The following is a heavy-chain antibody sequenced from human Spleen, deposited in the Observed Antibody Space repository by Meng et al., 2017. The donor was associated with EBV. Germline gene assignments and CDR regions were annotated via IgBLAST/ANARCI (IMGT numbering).Heavy chain of an antibody. V-gene: IGHV1-18*01. CDR3: ARDSGNHGGLYYFDY. CDR1: GYSFTSYG. CDR2: ISPYVGDT. J-gene: IGHJ4*02. Sequence: QVQLVQSGAEVKKPGASVKVSCKASGYSFTSYGFSWVRQAPGQGLEWMGWISPYVGDTNYAQQFQGRVTMTTDTSSSTAYMELRSLRSDDTAVYYCARDSGNHGGLYYFDYWGQGTLVTVSS. D-gene: IGHD1-14*01.